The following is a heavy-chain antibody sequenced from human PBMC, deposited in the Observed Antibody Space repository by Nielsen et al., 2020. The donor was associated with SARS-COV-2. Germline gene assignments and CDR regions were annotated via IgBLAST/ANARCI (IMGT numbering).Heavy chain of an antibody. CDR1: GFTFDDYA. J-gene: IGHJ6*02. CDR3: ARDWGATVTAGYYYYGMDV. V-gene: IGHV3-9*01. D-gene: IGHD4-17*01. Sequence: GGSLRLSCAASGFTFDDYAMHWVRQAPGKGLEWVSGISWNSGSIGYADSVKGRFTISRDNAKNSLYLQMKSLRAEDTAVYYCARDWGATVTAGYYYYGMDVWGRGTTVTVSS. CDR2: ISWNSGSI.